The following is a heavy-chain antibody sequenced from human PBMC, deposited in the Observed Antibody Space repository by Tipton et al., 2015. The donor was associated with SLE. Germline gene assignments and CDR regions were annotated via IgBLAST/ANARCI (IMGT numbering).Heavy chain of an antibody. CDR2: IYSSMSM. V-gene: IGHV4-39*07. CDR1: GGSISSGGYY. J-gene: IGHJ4*02. CDR3: ARLAKSGGVIVQLVIDY. Sequence: GLVKPSQTLSLTCSVSGGSISSGGYYWTWIRQPPGKGLEWIGTIYSSMSMYYNPSLKSRVTMSVDMSKNQFSLKLSSVTAADTAVYYWARLAKSGGVIVQLVIDYWGQGTLVTVSS. D-gene: IGHD3-16*02.